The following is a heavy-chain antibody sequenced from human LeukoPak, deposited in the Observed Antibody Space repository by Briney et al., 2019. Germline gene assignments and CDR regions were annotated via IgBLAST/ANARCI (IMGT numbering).Heavy chain of an antibody. V-gene: IGHV3-48*04. Sequence: GGSLRLSCAASGFTFSSYSMSWVRQAPGKGLEWVSFISSSSSTIYYADSVKGRFTISRDNAKNSLYLQMNSLRAEDTAVYYCARDRGGSYSAIDYWGQGTLVTVSS. D-gene: IGHD1-26*01. CDR2: ISSSSSTI. CDR1: GFTFSSYS. J-gene: IGHJ4*02. CDR3: ARDRGGSYSAIDY.